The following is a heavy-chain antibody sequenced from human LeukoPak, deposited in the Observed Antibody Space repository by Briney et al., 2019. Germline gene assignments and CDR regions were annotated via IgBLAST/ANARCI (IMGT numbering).Heavy chain of an antibody. CDR3: ARGLNYDSSGTFDY. Sequence: SVKVSCKASGYTFTSYGISWVRQAPGQGLEWMGRIIPIFGTTNYAQKFQGRVTITTDESTSTAYMELSSLRSEDTAVYYCARGLNYDSSGTFDYWGQGTLVTVSS. CDR1: GYTFTSYG. D-gene: IGHD3-22*01. CDR2: IIPIFGTT. V-gene: IGHV1-69*05. J-gene: IGHJ4*02.